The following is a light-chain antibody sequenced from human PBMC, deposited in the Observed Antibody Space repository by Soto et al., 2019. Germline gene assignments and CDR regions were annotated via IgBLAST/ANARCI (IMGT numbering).Light chain of an antibody. CDR3: SSFTSSSTWV. CDR2: EVT. Sequence: QSALTQPASVSGSPGQSITISCTGTSSDVGGYNYVSWYQQYPGKAPKLMIYEVTNRPSGVSNRFSGSKSGNTASLTISGLQAEDEADYYCSSFTSSSTWVFAGGTKVTVL. J-gene: IGLJ3*02. V-gene: IGLV2-14*01. CDR1: SSDVGGYNY.